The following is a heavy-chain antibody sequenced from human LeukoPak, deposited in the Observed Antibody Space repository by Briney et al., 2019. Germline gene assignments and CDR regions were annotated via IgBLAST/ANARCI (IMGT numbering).Heavy chain of an antibody. CDR1: GGSIGCRGYY. V-gene: IGHV4-31*03. D-gene: IGHD2-2*01. CDR3: ARGRHIVVVPAATTTNWFDP. Sequence: SETLSLTCTVSGGSIGCRGYYLCWIRQPPGNCLEWIGSIYYSGSTYYNPSLKSRVTISVDTSKNQFSLKLSSVTAADTAVYYCARGRHIVVVPAATTTNWFDPWGQGTLVTVSS. CDR2: IYYSGST. J-gene: IGHJ5*02.